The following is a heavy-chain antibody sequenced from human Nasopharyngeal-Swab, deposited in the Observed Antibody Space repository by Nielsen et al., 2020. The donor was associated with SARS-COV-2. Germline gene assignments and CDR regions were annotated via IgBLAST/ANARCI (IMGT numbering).Heavy chain of an antibody. D-gene: IGHD3-3*01. Sequence: SETLSPTCTVSGGSISSGSYYWSWIRQPAGKGLEWIGRIYTSGSTNYNPSLKSRVTISVDTSKNQFSLKLSSVTAADTAVYYCARGGAYAYDFWSGYYPHYYYYMDVWGKGTTVTVSS. CDR2: IYTSGST. CDR3: ARGGAYAYDFWSGYYPHYYYYMDV. J-gene: IGHJ6*03. CDR1: GGSISSGSYY. V-gene: IGHV4-61*02.